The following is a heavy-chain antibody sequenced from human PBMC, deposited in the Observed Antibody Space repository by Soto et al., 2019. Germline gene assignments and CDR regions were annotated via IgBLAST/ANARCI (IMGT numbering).Heavy chain of an antibody. CDR3: AKDLDGYNSAFDI. Sequence: GGSLRLSCAASGFTFDDYAMHWVRQAPGKGLEWVSGISWNSGSIGYADSVKGRFTISRDNAKNSLYLQMNSLRAEDTALYYCAKDLDGYNSAFDIWGQGTMVTVSS. V-gene: IGHV3-9*01. D-gene: IGHD5-12*01. CDR2: ISWNSGSI. J-gene: IGHJ3*02. CDR1: GFTFDDYA.